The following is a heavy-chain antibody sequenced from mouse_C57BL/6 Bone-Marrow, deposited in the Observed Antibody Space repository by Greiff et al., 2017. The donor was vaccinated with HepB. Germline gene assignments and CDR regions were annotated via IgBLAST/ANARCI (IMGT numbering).Heavy chain of an antibody. CDR3: ARADPYYFDY. J-gene: IGHJ2*01. CDR2: IDPSDSYT. V-gene: IGHV1-50*01. Sequence: QVQLQQPGAELVKPGASVKLSCKASGYTFTSYWMQWVKQRPGQGLEWIGEIDPSDSYTNYNQKFKGKATLTVATSSSTAYIQLSSLTSEDSAVYYCARADPYYFDYWGQGTTLTVSS. CDR1: GYTFTSYW.